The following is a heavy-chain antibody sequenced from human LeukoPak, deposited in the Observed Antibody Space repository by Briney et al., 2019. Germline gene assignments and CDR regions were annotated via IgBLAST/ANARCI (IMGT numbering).Heavy chain of an antibody. V-gene: IGHV4-59*08. D-gene: IGHD2-15*01. CDR1: GGSISSYY. Sequence: KPSETLSLTCTVSGGSISSYYWSWIRQPPGKGLEWIGYIYYSGSTNYNPSLKSRVTISVDTSKNQFSLKLSSVTAADTAVYYCARLGSGHTGGYFDYWGQGTLVTVSS. CDR2: IYYSGST. CDR3: ARLGSGHTGGYFDY. J-gene: IGHJ4*02.